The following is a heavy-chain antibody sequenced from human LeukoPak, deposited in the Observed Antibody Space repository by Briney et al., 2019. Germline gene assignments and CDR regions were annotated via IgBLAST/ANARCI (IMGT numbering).Heavy chain of an antibody. Sequence: GGSLRLSCAASGFTFSSYSMNWVRQAPGKGLEWVSSISSSTSYIYYADSVKGRFTISRDNAKNSLYLQMNSLRAEDTAVYYCAGDFSSSSWQSGNAFDIWGQGTMVTVSS. CDR1: GFTFSSYS. CDR3: AGDFSSSSWQSGNAFDI. J-gene: IGHJ3*02. V-gene: IGHV3-21*01. D-gene: IGHD6-13*01. CDR2: ISSSTSYI.